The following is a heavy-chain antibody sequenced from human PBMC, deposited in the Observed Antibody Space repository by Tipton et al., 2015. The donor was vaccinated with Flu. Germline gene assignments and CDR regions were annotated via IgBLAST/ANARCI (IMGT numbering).Heavy chain of an antibody. CDR3: AREGPYSSAWYGLDAFDI. D-gene: IGHD6-19*01. V-gene: IGHV4-61*08. CDR2: IFHSGNS. CDR1: GDSIRSSDYY. Sequence: TLSLTCAVSGDSIRSSDYYWAWIRQPPGKGLEWIGNIFHSGNSYHNPSLKGRVTISVDTSKNQFSLKLSSVTAADTAVYYCAREGPYSSAWYGLDAFDIWGQGTMVTVSS. J-gene: IGHJ3*02.